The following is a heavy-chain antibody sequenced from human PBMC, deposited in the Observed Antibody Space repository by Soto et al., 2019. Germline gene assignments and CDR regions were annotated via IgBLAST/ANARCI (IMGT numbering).Heavy chain of an antibody. J-gene: IGHJ4*02. CDR3: AREGKLGRWLQPLDF. D-gene: IGHD5-12*01. Sequence: QVQLQVSAPGLVKPSETLSLTCTVSGDSISAYSWSWVRQPPGKGLGWIGNIHYNGNTKYNPSLKSRVTMSVDTSKNQFSLKLISVTAADTAKYFCAREGKLGRWLQPLDFWGQGTLVTVSS. CDR1: GDSISAYS. CDR2: IHYNGNT. V-gene: IGHV4-59*01.